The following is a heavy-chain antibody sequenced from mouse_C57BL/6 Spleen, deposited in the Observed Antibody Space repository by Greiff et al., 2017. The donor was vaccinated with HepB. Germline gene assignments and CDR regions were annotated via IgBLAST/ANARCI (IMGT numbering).Heavy chain of an antibody. CDR2: INPGSGGT. D-gene: IGHD1-1*01. V-gene: IGHV1-54*01. CDR3: AREGTTGFAY. Sequence: LQESGAELVRPGTSVKVSCKASGYAFTNYLIEWVKQRPGQGLEWIGVINPGSGGTNYNEKFKGKATLTADKSSSTAYMQLSSLTSEDSAVYFCAREGTTGFAYWGQGTLVTVSA. CDR1: GYAFTNYL. J-gene: IGHJ3*01.